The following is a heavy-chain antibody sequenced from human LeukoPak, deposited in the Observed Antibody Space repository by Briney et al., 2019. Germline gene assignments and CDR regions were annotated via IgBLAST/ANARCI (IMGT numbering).Heavy chain of an antibody. Sequence: SETLSLTCTVSGGSISSYYWSWIRQPPGKGLEWIGYIYYSGSTNYNPSLKSRVTISVDTSKNQFSLKLSSVTAADSAVYYCARHSAPTMVRGVNYYYYYMDVWGKGTTVTVSS. CDR1: GGSISSYY. J-gene: IGHJ6*03. CDR3: ARHSAPTMVRGVNYYYYYMDV. V-gene: IGHV4-59*08. CDR2: IYYSGST. D-gene: IGHD3-10*01.